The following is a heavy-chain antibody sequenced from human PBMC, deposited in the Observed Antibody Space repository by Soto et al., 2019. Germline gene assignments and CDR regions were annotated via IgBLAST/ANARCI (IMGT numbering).Heavy chain of an antibody. CDR1: GGTFSRYT. V-gene: IGHV1-69*02. D-gene: IGHD4-17*01. CDR2: IIPILGIA. Sequence: SVKVSCKASGGTFSRYTISWVRQAPGQGLEWMGRIIPILGIANYAQKFQGRVTITADKSTSTAYMELSSLRAEDTAVYYCAKGGPYYGQKIDYWGQGTLVTVS. J-gene: IGHJ4*02. CDR3: AKGGPYYGQKIDY.